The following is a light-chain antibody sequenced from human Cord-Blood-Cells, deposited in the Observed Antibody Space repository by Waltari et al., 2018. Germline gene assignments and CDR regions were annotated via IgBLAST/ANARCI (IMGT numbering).Light chain of an antibody. V-gene: IGKV1-39*01. J-gene: IGKJ4*01. CDR2: AAS. CDR1: QSISSY. Sequence: DTQMNQSPSSLSASVGARVTITCRARQSISSYLNWYHQTPGEAPKPLIYAASSLKSGVPSRCSGSGSWTDVTLTISSLQPEDFATCYCQQSYSTPLTFGGGTKVEIK. CDR3: QQSYSTPLT.